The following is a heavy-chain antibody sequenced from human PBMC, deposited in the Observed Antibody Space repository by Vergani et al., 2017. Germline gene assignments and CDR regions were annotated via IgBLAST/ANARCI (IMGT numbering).Heavy chain of an antibody. J-gene: IGHJ3*02. Sequence: QVQLQESGPGLLKPSQTLSLTCSVAGDSISSGNYYWNWIRQPAGKGLEWMGRIYSSGSTSYNPSFKSRITMSLDTSKNQFSLSLSSVTAADTAVYYCARGTFLHAFDNWGQGTVVTVSS. CDR1: GDSISSGNYY. D-gene: IGHD1-26*01. V-gene: IGHV4-61*02. CDR2: IYSSGST. CDR3: ARGTFLHAFDN.